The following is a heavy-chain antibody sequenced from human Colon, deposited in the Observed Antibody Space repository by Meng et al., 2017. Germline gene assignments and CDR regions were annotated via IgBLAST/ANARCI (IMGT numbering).Heavy chain of an antibody. CDR3: ARRSDESGRRTIFDY. CDR1: GFIFSTYW. CDR2: IKDDASEQ. J-gene: IGHJ4*02. V-gene: IGHV3-7*01. Sequence: GGSLRLSCGVSGFIFSTYWMSWVRQAPGKGPEWVANIKDDASEQYYVDSVKGRFTISRNNAQNSVFLQMNSLRAEDTAVYYCARRSDESGRRTIFDYWGQGKLVTVSS. D-gene: IGHD3-16*01.